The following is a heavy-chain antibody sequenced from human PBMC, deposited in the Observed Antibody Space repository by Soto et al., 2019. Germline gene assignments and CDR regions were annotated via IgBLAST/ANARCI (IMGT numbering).Heavy chain of an antibody. CDR3: AKMYRGYSGYIQS. CDR2: ISGSGDTT. CDR1: GFTFNSYA. J-gene: IGHJ5*02. Sequence: PGGSLRLSCAASGFTFNSYAMSWVRQAPGKGLEWVSDISGSGDTTNYADPVKGRFTISRDNSKNTLYLQMNILRAEDTAVYYCAKMYRGYSGYIQSWGQGTLVTVSS. D-gene: IGHD5-12*01. V-gene: IGHV3-23*01.